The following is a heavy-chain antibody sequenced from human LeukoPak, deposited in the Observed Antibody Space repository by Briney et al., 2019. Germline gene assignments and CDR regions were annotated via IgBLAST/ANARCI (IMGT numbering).Heavy chain of an antibody. Sequence: PSETLSLTCTVSGGSISSSSYYWGWIRQPPGKGLEWIGSIYYSGSTYYNPSLKSRVTISVDTSKNQFSLKLSSVTAADTAVYYCARHPALLWFGELTGFCDYWGQGTLVTVSS. CDR2: IYYSGST. CDR1: GGSISSSSYY. D-gene: IGHD3-10*01. V-gene: IGHV4-39*01. CDR3: ARHPALLWFGELTGFCDY. J-gene: IGHJ4*02.